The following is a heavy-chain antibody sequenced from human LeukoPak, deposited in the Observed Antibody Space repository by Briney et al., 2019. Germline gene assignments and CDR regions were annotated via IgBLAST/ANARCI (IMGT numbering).Heavy chain of an antibody. CDR1: GFIFSAYI. J-gene: IGHJ3*01. D-gene: IGHD3-3*01. V-gene: IGHV3-72*01. Sequence: GGSLRLSCAASGFIFSAYIMDWVRQAPGKGQEWIGRIRKKNAGYTTEYAASLKVRFVVSRDDSKDLVLLQMNRLETEDTAVYYCTREGGEGDYTAFDLWGQGTMVTVSS. CDR2: IRKKNAGYTT. CDR3: TREGGEGDYTAFDL.